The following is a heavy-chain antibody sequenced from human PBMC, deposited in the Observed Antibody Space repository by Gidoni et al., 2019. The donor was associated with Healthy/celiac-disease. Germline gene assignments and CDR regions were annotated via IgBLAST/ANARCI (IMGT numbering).Heavy chain of an antibody. CDR1: GGSISSYY. CDR2: IYYSGST. D-gene: IGHD3-3*01. CDR3: ARVDVEDYYYGMDV. V-gene: IGHV4-59*01. J-gene: IGHJ6*02. Sequence: QLQLQESGPGLVKPSETLSLTCTVSGGSISSYYWSWIRQPPGKGLEWIGYIYYSGSTNYNPSLKSRVTISVDTSKNQFSLKLSSVTAADTAVYYCARVDVEDYYYGMDVWGQGTTVTVSS.